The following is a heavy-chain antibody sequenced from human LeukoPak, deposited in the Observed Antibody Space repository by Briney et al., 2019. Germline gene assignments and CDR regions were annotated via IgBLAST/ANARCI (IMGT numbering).Heavy chain of an antibody. CDR3: ARDRTASGYCSSTSCYSFSWFDP. V-gene: IGHV4-59*12. D-gene: IGHD2-2*01. Sequence: SETLSLTCTVSGGSISSYYWSWIRQPPGKGLEWIGYIYYSGTTNYNPSLKSRVTMSVDTSKNQFSLKLSSVTAADTAVYYCARDRTASGYCSSTSCYSFSWFDPWGQGTLVTVSS. J-gene: IGHJ5*02. CDR1: GGSISSYY. CDR2: IYYSGTT.